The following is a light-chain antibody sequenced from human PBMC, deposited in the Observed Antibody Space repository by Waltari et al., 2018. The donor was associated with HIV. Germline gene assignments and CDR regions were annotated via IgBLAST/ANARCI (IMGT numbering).Light chain of an antibody. CDR1: SSDVGAYKF. CDR3: TSYTTSITYV. CDR2: EVS. J-gene: IGLJ1*01. Sequence: QSALTQPASVSGSPGQSITISCTGTSSDVGAYKFVSWYQQHPGKAPKLIIYEVSNRPSEVSNRFSASKSGNTASLTISGLQAEDEADYYCTSYTTSITYVFGTGTKVTVL. V-gene: IGLV2-14*01.